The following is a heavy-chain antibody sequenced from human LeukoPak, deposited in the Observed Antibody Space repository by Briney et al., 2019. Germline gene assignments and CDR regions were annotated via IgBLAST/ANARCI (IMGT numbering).Heavy chain of an antibody. J-gene: IGHJ3*02. CDR3: ARVNKWAFDI. CDR2: ISYDGSNK. Sequence: GGSLRLSCAASGFTFSSYAMHWVRQAPGKGLEWVAVISYDGSNKYYADSVRGRFTISRDNSKNTLYLQMNSLRAEDTAVYYCARVNKWAFDIWGQGTMVTVSS. D-gene: IGHD1/OR15-1a*01. V-gene: IGHV3-30-3*01. CDR1: GFTFSSYA.